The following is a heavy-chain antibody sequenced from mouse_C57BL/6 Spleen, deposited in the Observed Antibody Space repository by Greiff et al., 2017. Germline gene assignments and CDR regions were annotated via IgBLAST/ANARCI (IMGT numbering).Heavy chain of an antibody. V-gene: IGHV1-69*01. CDR2: IDPSDSYT. Sequence: VQLQQPGAELVMPGASVKLSCKASGYTFTSYWMHWVKQRPGQGLEWIGEIDPSDSYTNYNQKFKGKSTLTVDKSSSTAYMQLSSLTSEDSAVYYCARSGSRYYYAMDYWGQGTSVTVSS. CDR3: ARSGSRYYYAMDY. CDR1: GYTFTSYW. D-gene: IGHD1-1*01. J-gene: IGHJ4*01.